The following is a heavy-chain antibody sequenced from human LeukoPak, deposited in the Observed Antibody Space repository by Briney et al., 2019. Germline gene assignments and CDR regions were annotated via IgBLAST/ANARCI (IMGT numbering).Heavy chain of an antibody. CDR2: ISGSGGST. V-gene: IGHV3-23*01. Sequence: GGSLRLSCAASGFTFSSYAMSWVRQAPGKGLEWVSAISGSGGSTYYADSVKGRFTISRDTSKNTLYLQMNSLRAEDTAVYYCARDPNIVAAGYDYWGQGTLVTVSS. J-gene: IGHJ4*02. CDR1: GFTFSSYA. CDR3: ARDPNIVAAGYDY. D-gene: IGHD6-13*01.